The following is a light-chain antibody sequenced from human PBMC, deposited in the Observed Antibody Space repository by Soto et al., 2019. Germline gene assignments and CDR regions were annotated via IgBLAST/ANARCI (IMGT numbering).Light chain of an antibody. V-gene: IGLV1-40*01. CDR2: ENN. J-gene: IGLJ3*02. CDR3: QSHDTSLIGSRV. CDR1: SSNIGAGYD. Sequence: QSVLTQPPSVSGAPGQGVTISCTGTSSNIGAGYDVHWYQQLPGEAPKLLIYENNNRPYGVPDRFSGSKSGTSASLAITGLQAEDEADYYCQSHDTSLIGSRVFGGGTKLTVL.